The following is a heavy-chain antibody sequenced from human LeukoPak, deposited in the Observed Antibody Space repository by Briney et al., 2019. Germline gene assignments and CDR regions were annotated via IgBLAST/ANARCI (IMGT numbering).Heavy chain of an antibody. CDR3: ARDTSEGDYAWWFDP. D-gene: IGHD3-16*01. J-gene: IGHJ5*02. CDR1: GYTFTNYY. Sequence: ASVKVSCKASGYTFTNYYMHWVRQAPGQGLEWMGIINPSGGSTSYAQKFQGRVTLTRDLSTSTDYMELSSLRSDDTAVYFCARDTSEGDYAWWFDPWGQGTLVTVAS. CDR2: INPSGGST. V-gene: IGHV1-46*01.